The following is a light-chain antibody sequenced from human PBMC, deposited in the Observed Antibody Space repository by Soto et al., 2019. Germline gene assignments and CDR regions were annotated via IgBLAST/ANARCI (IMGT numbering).Light chain of an antibody. CDR2: DVT. J-gene: IGLJ1*01. V-gene: IGLV2-11*01. CDR1: SSDVGGFNF. Sequence: QSALTQPRSVSGSAGQAVTISCTGASSDVGGFNFVSWHQQHPGNAPKLMIYDVTKRPSGVPDRFSGSKSGNTASLTISGLQAEDEADHYCCSYAGSYTYVFGTGTKVTVL. CDR3: CSYAGSYTYV.